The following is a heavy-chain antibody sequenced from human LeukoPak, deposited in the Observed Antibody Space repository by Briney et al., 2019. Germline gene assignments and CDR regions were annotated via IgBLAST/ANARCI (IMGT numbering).Heavy chain of an antibody. V-gene: IGHV3-7*05. CDR2: IKHDGSEK. Sequence: GGSLRLSCVATGFTFSDHWMSWVRQAPGKGLECVANIKHDGSEKNCVDSVKGRFTISRDNAKNSLHLQMNSLRAEDTAVYYCARVSRNTSGWYPDYWGQGTLVTVSS. D-gene: IGHD6-19*01. CDR3: ARVSRNTSGWYPDY. J-gene: IGHJ4*02. CDR1: GFTFSDHW.